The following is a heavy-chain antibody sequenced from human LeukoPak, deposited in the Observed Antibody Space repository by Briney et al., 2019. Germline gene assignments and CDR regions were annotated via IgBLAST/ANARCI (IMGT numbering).Heavy chain of an antibody. CDR2: ISGSSSHT. D-gene: IGHD3-22*01. CDR3: ARDHFSGYPH. V-gene: IGHV3-11*05. CDR1: GFTFSSYA. Sequence: PGGSLRLSCAASGFTFSSYAMSWVRQAPGKGLEWVSLISGSSSHTNYADSVKGRFTISRDNAKNSLYLQMNSLRAEDTAVYYCARDHFSGYPHWGQGTLVTVSS. J-gene: IGHJ4*02.